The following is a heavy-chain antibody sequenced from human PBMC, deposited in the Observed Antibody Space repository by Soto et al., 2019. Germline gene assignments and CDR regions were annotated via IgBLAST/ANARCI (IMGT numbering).Heavy chain of an antibody. Sequence: QVQLLQSGAAVKKPGSSVKVSCKASGGNFRTNVFNWVRQAPGQGLEWMGGILPIYGTTNYAQRFPGRVTITADESSVTAYMELSRLRSGDTASYYSSRRADIVSTFFASWGQGTPLTFSS. J-gene: IGHJ5*02. V-gene: IGHV1-69*01. CDR1: GGNFRTNV. CDR3: SRRADIVSTFFAS. D-gene: IGHD5-12*01. CDR2: ILPIYGTT.